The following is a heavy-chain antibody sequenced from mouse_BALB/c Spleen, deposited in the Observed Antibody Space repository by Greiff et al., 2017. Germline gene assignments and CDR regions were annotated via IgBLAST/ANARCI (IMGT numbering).Heavy chain of an antibody. CDR2: IYPGGGYT. Sequence: QVQLQQSGAELVRPGTSVKISCKASGYTFTNYWLGWVKQRPGHGLEWIGDIYPGGGYTNYNEKFKGKATLTADTSSSTAYMQLSSLTSEDSAVYFCARSAVYDGYYFYWGQGTLVTVSA. D-gene: IGHD2-3*01. V-gene: IGHV1-63*02. CDR1: GYTFTNYW. CDR3: ARSAVYDGYYFY. J-gene: IGHJ3*01.